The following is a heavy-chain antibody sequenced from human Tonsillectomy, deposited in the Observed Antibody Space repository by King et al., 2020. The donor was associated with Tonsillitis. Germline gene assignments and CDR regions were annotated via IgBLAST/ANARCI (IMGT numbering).Heavy chain of an antibody. D-gene: IGHD2-15*01. Sequence: QVQLVESGGGVVQPGRSLRLSCAASGFTFSSYGMHWVRQAPGKGLEWVAVISYDGSNKYYADSVKGRFTISRDNSKNTLYLQMNSLRTEDKAVYYCAKPLSLRIRVPPLDAFDIWGQGTMVTVSS. V-gene: IGHV3-30*18. CDR3: AKPLSLRIRVPPLDAFDI. J-gene: IGHJ3*02. CDR2: ISYDGSNK. CDR1: GFTFSSYG.